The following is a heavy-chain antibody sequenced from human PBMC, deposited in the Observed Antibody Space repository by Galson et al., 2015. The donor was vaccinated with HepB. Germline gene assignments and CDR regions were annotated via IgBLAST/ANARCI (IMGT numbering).Heavy chain of an antibody. CDR1: GFTLSGHA. D-gene: IGHD2-2*01. CDR3: AQERGCGGTNCRNLRGY. V-gene: IGHV3-23*01. Sequence: SLRLSCAASGFTLSGHAMAWVRHAPGKGLEWVSSVTIGGYIYYADSVKGRFTISRDISKNTLYLQMNSLRVEDTAVYYCAQERGCGGTNCRNLRGYWGPGTLVTVSS. CDR2: VTIGGYI. J-gene: IGHJ4*02.